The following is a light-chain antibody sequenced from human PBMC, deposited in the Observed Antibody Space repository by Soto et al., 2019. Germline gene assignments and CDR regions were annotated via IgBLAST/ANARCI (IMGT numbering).Light chain of an antibody. J-gene: IGKJ5*01. CDR1: QSISNL. CDR2: GAS. CDR3: QQYYDWPIT. Sequence: EIVMTQSPATLSVSPWERATLSCRASQSISNLLAWYQQKPGQAPRLLIYGASTRATGFPDRFSGSGSGTEFTLTISSLHSEDFAVYYCQQYYDWPITFGQGTRLEIK. V-gene: IGKV3-15*01.